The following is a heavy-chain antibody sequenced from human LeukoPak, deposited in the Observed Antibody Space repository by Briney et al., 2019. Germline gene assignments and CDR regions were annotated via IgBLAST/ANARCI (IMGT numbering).Heavy chain of an antibody. CDR3: ARDGPSSFYYYYYGMDV. Sequence: GGSLRLSCAASGFTVSSNYMSWVRQAPGKGLEWVSVIYSGGSTYYADSVKGRFTISRDNSKNTLYLQMNSLRAEDTAVYYCARDGPSSFYYYYYGMDVWGQGITVTVSS. J-gene: IGHJ6*02. D-gene: IGHD1-26*01. V-gene: IGHV3-66*01. CDR1: GFTVSSNY. CDR2: IYSGGST.